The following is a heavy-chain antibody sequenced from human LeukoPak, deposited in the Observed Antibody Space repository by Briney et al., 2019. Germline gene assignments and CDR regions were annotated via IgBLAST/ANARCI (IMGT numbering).Heavy chain of an antibody. CDR2: INPNSGGT. CDR3: ARDPSYDSSGYYYVNAFDI. CDR1: GYTFTGYY. V-gene: IGHV1-2*02. D-gene: IGHD3-22*01. Sequence: ASVKLSCKASGYTFTGYYMHWVRQAPRQGLDWMGYINPNSGGTNYEQKFQGRVTMARDTSISTDYMELSRLRYDDTAVYYCARDPSYDSSGYYYVNAFDIWGQGTMVTVSS. J-gene: IGHJ3*02.